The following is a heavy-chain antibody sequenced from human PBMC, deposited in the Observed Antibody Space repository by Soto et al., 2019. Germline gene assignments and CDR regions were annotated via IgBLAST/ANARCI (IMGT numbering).Heavy chain of an antibody. CDR3: ARLPSRHLVDY. D-gene: IGHD3-3*02. J-gene: IGHJ4*02. CDR1: CSSINSSGYY. CDR2: MFYGVST. Sequence: SETLSLTCTVSCSSINSSGYYWGWICQPPGKGLEWIGSMFYGVSTYYNPSLKSRVTVSVDTSKNQFSLNLRSVTAADTAVYYCARLPSRHLVDYWGQGTLVTVSS. V-gene: IGHV4-39*01.